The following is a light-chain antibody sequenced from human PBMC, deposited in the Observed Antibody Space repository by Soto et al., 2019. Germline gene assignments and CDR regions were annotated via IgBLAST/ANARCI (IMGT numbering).Light chain of an antibody. V-gene: IGKV3-20*01. J-gene: IGKJ1*01. CDR3: QQDCSSPWT. CDR1: QSVSSSY. Sequence: EIVLTQSPGTLSLSPGERATLSCRASQSVSSSYLAWYQQKPGQAPRPLIYGASSRAIGIPDRFSGSGSGTDFTLTISSLEPEDFAEYYCQQDCSSPWTFGQGTKVEIK. CDR2: GAS.